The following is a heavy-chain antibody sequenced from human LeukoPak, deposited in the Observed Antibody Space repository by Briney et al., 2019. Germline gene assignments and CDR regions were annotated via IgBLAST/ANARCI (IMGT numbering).Heavy chain of an antibody. V-gene: IGHV4-59*02. Sequence: SETLSLTCTVSGGSVSSYYWSWIRQPPGKGLEWIGYIYYSGSTNYNPSLKSRVTISVDTSKNQFSLKLSSVTAADTAVYYCARAHSSWGIGAFDIWGQGTMVTVSS. CDR3: ARAHSSWGIGAFDI. CDR2: IYYSGST. J-gene: IGHJ3*02. D-gene: IGHD6-13*01. CDR1: GGSVSSYY.